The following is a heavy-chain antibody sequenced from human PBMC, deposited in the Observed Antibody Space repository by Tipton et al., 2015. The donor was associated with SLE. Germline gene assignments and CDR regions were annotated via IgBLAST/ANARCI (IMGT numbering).Heavy chain of an antibody. CDR1: GGSINAYY. CDR2: VYPSGGS. J-gene: IGHJ6*03. CDR3: ARVGHGFDSSGYNSRYYYYMDV. Sequence: TLPLTCTVSGGSINAYYWTWIRQPPGKGLEYIGYVYPSGGSDYNPSLSGRVTISFDTSKNQFSLRLTSATAADTAVYYCARVGHGFDSSGYNSRYYYYMDVWGKGTTVTVSS. V-gene: IGHV4-59*01. D-gene: IGHD3-22*01.